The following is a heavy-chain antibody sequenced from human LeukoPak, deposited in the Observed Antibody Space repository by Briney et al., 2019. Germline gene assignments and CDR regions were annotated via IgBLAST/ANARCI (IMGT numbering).Heavy chain of an antibody. Sequence: PGGSLRLSCAASGFTFSSYWMNWVRQAPGKGLEWVANIKQDGSEKNYVDFVKGRFTNTRDNAKNSLDLQMNSLRAEDTAMYYCARARGDGYQWYFDLWGRGTLVTVSS. J-gene: IGHJ2*01. D-gene: IGHD5-24*01. V-gene: IGHV3-7*01. CDR2: IKQDGSEK. CDR1: GFTFSSYW. CDR3: ARARGDGYQWYFDL.